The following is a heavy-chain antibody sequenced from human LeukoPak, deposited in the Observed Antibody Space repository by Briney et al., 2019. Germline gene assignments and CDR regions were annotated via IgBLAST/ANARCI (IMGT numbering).Heavy chain of an antibody. CDR3: ARHPEPGYCSSTSCHESYFDY. J-gene: IGHJ4*02. CDR2: ISGSGGRP. CDR1: GFTFSSCA. D-gene: IGHD2-2*01. Sequence: GGSLRLSCAASGFTFSSCAMSWVRQAPGKGLEWVSVISGSGGRPYYADSVKGRFTISRDNSKNTLYLQMNSLRAEDMAVYYCARHPEPGYCSSTSCHESYFDYWGQGTLVTVSS. V-gene: IGHV3-23*01.